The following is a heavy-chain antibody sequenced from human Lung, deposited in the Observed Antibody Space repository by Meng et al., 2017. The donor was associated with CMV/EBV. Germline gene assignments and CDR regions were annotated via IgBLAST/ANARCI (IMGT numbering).Heavy chain of an antibody. CDR3: ARADKVRFDY. Sequence: QLQRPESGPGLGRPSETLSLTCAVSGGSMSSTNWWRWVRQPPGKGLEWIGEIYHSGSTNYNPSLKSRVSISVDKSKNQFSLKLSSVTAADTAVYYCARADKVRFDYWGQGTLVTVSS. CDR1: GGSMSSTNW. V-gene: IGHV4-4*02. CDR2: IYHSGST. J-gene: IGHJ4*02.